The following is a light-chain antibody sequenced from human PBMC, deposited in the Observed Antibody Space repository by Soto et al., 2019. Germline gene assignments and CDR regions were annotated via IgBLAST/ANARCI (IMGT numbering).Light chain of an antibody. CDR1: SSDVGGYNY. V-gene: IGLV2-14*01. CDR2: DVS. Sequence: ALTQPASVSGSPGQSITISCTGTSSDVGGYNYVSWYQQHPGKAPKLMIYDVSNRPSGVSNRFSGSKSGNTASLTISGLQAEDEADYYCSSYISSSTLVFGTGTKVTVL. J-gene: IGLJ1*01. CDR3: SSYISSSTLV.